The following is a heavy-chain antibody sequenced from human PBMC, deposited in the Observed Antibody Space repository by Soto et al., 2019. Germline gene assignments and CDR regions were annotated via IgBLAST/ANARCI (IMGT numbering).Heavy chain of an antibody. Sequence: EVQLVESGGGLVQPGRSLRLSCAASGFTFDDYAMHWVRQAPGKGLEWVSGISWNGGSIGYADSVKGRFTISRDNAKNSLYLQMNSLRAEDTVLYYCAKDPTTVVTGNFQHWGQGTLVTVSS. CDR2: ISWNGGSI. CDR3: AKDPTTVVTGNFQH. CDR1: GFTFDDYA. V-gene: IGHV3-9*01. D-gene: IGHD4-17*01. J-gene: IGHJ1*01.